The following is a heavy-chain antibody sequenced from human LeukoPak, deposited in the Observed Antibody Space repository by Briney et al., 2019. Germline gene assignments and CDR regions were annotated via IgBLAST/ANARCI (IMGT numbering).Heavy chain of an antibody. D-gene: IGHD3-9*01. CDR3: ARDQTDDILTGYYSPGRHYYYGMDV. V-gene: IGHV3-30*04. J-gene: IGHJ6*04. CDR2: ILYDGSNK. CDR1: GFTFSSYA. Sequence: PGRSLRLSCAASGFTFSSYAMHWVRQAPGKGLEWVAVILYDGSNKYYADSVKGRFTISRDNSKNTLYLQMNSLRAEDTAVYYCARDQTDDILTGYYSPGRHYYYGMDVWGKGTTVTVSS.